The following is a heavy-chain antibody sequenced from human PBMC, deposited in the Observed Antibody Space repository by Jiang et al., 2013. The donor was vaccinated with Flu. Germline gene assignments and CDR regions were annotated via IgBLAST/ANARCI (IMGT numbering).Heavy chain of an antibody. CDR2: INPSGGST. D-gene: IGHD3-10*01. CDR3: AREPYYYGSGSYRPTDDAFDI. Sequence: RQAPGQGLEWMGIINPSGGSTSYAQKFQGRVTMTRDTSTSTVYMELSSLRSEDTAVYYCAREPYYYGSGSYRPTDDAFDIWGQGTMVTVSS. J-gene: IGHJ3*02. V-gene: IGHV1-46*03.